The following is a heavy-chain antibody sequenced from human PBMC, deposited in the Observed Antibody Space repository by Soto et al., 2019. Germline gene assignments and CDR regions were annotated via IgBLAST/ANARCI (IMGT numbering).Heavy chain of an antibody. CDR3: GRGDYYDSSGYYRGPFDY. J-gene: IGHJ4*02. V-gene: IGHV4-59*01. CDR2: IYYSGST. CDR1: GGSISRYY. Sequence: PSETLSLTCTFSGGSISRYYWSWIRQPPGKGLEWIGYIYYSGSTNYNPSLKSRVTISVDTSKNQFSLKLSSVTAADTAVYYCGRGDYYDSSGYYRGPFDYWGQGTLVTAPQ. D-gene: IGHD3-22*01.